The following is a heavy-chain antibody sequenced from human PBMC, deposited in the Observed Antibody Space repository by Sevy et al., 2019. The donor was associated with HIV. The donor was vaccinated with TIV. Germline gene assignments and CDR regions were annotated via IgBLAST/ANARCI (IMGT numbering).Heavy chain of an antibody. CDR2: ISYDGSNK. CDR3: ARSSGFYYYFDY. Sequence: GGSLRLSCAASGFTFSSYAMHWVRQAPGKGLEWVAVISYDGSNKYYADSVKGRVTISRDKSKNTLYLQMNSLRAEDTAVYYCARSSGFYYYFDYWGQGTLVTVSS. D-gene: IGHD6-25*01. J-gene: IGHJ4*02. CDR1: GFTFSSYA. V-gene: IGHV3-30-3*01.